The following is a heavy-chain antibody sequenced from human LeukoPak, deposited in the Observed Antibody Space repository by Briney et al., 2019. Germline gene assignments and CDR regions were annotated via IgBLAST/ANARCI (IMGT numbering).Heavy chain of an antibody. CDR1: GFTFSSYW. V-gene: IGHV3-7*01. CDR3: ARIILTRITMVRGVIGGFDY. Sequence: GGSLRLSCAASGFTFSSYWMSWVRQAPGKGLEWVANIKQDGSEKYYVDSVKGRFTISRDNAKNSLYLQMNNLRAEDTAVYYCARIILTRITMVRGVIGGFDYWGQGTLVTVSS. J-gene: IGHJ4*02. CDR2: IKQDGSEK. D-gene: IGHD3-10*01.